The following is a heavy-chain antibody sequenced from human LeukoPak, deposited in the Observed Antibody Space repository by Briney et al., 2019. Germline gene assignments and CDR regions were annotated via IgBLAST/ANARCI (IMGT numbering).Heavy chain of an antibody. CDR3: AKDWRLGDY. V-gene: IGHV3-23*01. CDR2: ISGSGGST. D-gene: IGHD6-25*01. J-gene: IGHJ4*02. CDR1: GFTFSSYA. Sequence: HPGGSLRLSCAASGFTFSSYAMSWVRQAPGKGLEWVSTISGSGGSTYYADSVKGRFTLSRDNSKNTLYLQMNSLRAEDTAVYYCAKDWRLGDYWGQGTLVTVSS.